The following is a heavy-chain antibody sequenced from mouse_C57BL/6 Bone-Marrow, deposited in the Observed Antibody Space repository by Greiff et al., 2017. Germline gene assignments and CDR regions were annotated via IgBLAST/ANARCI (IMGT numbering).Heavy chain of an antibody. Sequence: VQLQQSGPELVKPGASVKISCKASGYTFTDYYMNWVKQSHGKSLEWIGDINPNNGGTSYSQKFKGKATLTVDKSSSTAYMELRSLTSEDSAVYYCAKTAQAAYWGQGTLVTVSA. CDR1: GYTFTDYY. J-gene: IGHJ3*01. D-gene: IGHD3-2*02. CDR2: INPNNGGT. CDR3: AKTAQAAY. V-gene: IGHV1-26*01.